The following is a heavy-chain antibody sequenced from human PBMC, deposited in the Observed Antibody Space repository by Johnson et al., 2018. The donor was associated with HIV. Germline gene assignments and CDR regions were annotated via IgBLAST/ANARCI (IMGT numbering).Heavy chain of an antibody. D-gene: IGHD3-3*01. CDR3: ARPHEGQYYNFWSGYRPAPMNDAFDI. CDR2: ISSSGSTI. V-gene: IGHV3-11*04. J-gene: IGHJ3*02. Sequence: QMLLVESGGGLVKPGGSLRLSCAASGFTFSDYYMSWIRQAPGKGLEWISYISSSGSTIYYEDSVKGRFTISRDTAQNSLYLQMNSLRAEDTAVYYCARPHEGQYYNFWSGYRPAPMNDAFDIWGQWTMVTVSS. CDR1: GFTFSDYY.